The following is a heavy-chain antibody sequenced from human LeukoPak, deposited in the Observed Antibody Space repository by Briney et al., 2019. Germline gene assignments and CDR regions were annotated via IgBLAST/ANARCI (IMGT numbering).Heavy chain of an antibody. V-gene: IGHV4-34*01. CDR3: ARQGPDYSYGYFDY. Sequence: PSETLSLTCAVYGGSFSGYYWSWIRQPPGKGLEWIGSIYYSGSTYYNPSLKSRVTISVDTSKNQFSLKLSSVTAADTAVYYCARQGPDYSYGYFDYWGQGTLVTVSS. D-gene: IGHD5-18*01. CDR1: GGSFSGYY. J-gene: IGHJ4*02. CDR2: IYYSGST.